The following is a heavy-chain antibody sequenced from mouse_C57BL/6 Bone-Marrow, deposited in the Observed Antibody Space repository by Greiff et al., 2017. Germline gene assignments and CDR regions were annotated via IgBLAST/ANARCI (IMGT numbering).Heavy chain of an antibody. CDR2: ISSGSSTI. CDR1: GFTFSDYG. D-gene: IGHD6-2*01. Sequence: EVQGVESGGGLVKPGGSLKLSCAASGFTFSDYGMHWVRQAPEKGLEWVAYISSGSSTIYYADTVKGRFTIARDNAKNTLYLQMTSLRSEDTAMYYCASRLLYAMDYWGQGTSVTVSS. V-gene: IGHV5-17*01. CDR3: ASRLLYAMDY. J-gene: IGHJ4*01.